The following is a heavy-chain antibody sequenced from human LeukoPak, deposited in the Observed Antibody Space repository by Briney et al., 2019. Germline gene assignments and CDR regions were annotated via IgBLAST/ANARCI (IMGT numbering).Heavy chain of an antibody. CDR2: ISAYNGNT. CDR1: GYTFTSYG. J-gene: IGHJ1*01. Sequence: ASVKVSCKASGYTFTSYGISWVRQAPGQGLEWMGWISAYNGNTNYAQKLQGRVTMTTDTSTSTAYMELRSLRSDDTAVYYCARGACDVGWYNAEYFQHWGQGTVVTVSS. V-gene: IGHV1-18*01. CDR3: ARGACDVGWYNAEYFQH. D-gene: IGHD1-1*01.